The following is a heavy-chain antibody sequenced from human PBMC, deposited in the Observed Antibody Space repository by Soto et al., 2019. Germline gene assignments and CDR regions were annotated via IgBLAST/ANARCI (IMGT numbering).Heavy chain of an antibody. J-gene: IGHJ5*02. CDR2: IYWDDDK. CDR1: RFSLSTSGVG. D-gene: IGHD3-10*01. V-gene: IGHV2-5*02. Sequence: QITLKESGPTLVKPTQTLTLTCTFSRFSLSTSGVGVGWIRQPPGKALEWIALIYWDDDKRYSPSLKSRLTITKDTSKNQVVLTMTNMDPVDTATYYCAHSGNYYGSGSSYNWFDPWGQGTLVTVSS. CDR3: AHSGNYYGSGSSYNWFDP.